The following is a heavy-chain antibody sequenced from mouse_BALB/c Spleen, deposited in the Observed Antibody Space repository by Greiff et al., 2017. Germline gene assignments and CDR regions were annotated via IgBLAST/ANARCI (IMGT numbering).Heavy chain of an antibody. CDR2: ISNGGGST. CDR1: GFTFSSYT. CDR3: ARHLGRYFDV. D-gene: IGHD3-1*01. V-gene: IGHV5-12-2*01. Sequence: EVMLVESGGGLVQPGGSLKLSCAASGFTFSSYTMSWVRQTPEKRLEWVAYISNGGGSTYYPDTVKGRFTISRDNAKNTLYLQMSSLKSEDTAMYYCARHLGRYFDVWGAGTTVTVSS. J-gene: IGHJ1*01.